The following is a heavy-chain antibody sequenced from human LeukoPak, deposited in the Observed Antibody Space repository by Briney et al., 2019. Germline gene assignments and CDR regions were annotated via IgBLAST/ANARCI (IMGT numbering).Heavy chain of an antibody. CDR1: GITFRNYE. Sequence: GGSLRLSCTVSGITFRNYEMHWARQAPGKGLEWVSYISTSGNYIYYADPVKGRFTISRDNTKNSLYLQMNSLRAEDTAVYYCAIQIAVSGRLDFWGQGTLVTVSS. CDR3: AIQIAVSGRLDF. V-gene: IGHV3-48*03. D-gene: IGHD6-19*01. CDR2: ISTSGNYI. J-gene: IGHJ4*02.